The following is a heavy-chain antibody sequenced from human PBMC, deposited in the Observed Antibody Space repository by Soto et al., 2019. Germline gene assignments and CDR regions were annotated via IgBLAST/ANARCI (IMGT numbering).Heavy chain of an antibody. CDR3: AREGYSSSSGSRGNWFEP. J-gene: IGHJ5*02. Sequence: ASVKVSCKASGYTFTSYDINWVRQATGQGLEWMGWMSPNSANTGYAQKFQGRVTMTRNTSISTAYMELSSLRSEDTAVYYCAREGYSSSSGSRGNWFEPWGQGTMVTVSS. CDR1: GYTFTSYD. D-gene: IGHD6-6*01. V-gene: IGHV1-8*01. CDR2: MSPNSANT.